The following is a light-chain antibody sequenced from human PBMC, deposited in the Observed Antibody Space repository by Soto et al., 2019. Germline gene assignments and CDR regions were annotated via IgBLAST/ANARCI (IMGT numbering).Light chain of an antibody. CDR2: KAS. J-gene: IGKJ2*01. CDR3: QKYNSNPYT. V-gene: IGKV1-5*03. Sequence: DIQMTQSPSTLSASVGDRVTITCRASQSISSWLAWYQQKPGKAPKLLIYKASNLQSGVPSRFSGSGSGTEFTLTISSLQPDDFATYSCQKYNSNPYTFGQGTKLEIK. CDR1: QSISSW.